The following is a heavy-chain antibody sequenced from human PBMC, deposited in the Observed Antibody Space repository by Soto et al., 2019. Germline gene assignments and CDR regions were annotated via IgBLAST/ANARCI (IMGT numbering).Heavy chain of an antibody. CDR1: GYIFTIND. J-gene: IGHJ4*02. Sequence: QVQFVQSGAEVKEPGDSVKVSCRASGYIFTINDITWVRQATGQGLEWTGWIRVRNGDTHYAPKFRGRVTVTRDTSTSTAYIELRSLRSDDTAVYYCARESRTWVDGVIGPGDYWGQGTLVTVSS. V-gene: IGHV1-18*01. D-gene: IGHD3-10*01. CDR3: ARESRTWVDGVIGPGDY. CDR2: IRVRNGDT.